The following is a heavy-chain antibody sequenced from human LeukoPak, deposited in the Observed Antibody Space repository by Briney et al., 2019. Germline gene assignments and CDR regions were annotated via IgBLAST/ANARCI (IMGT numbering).Heavy chain of an antibody. D-gene: IGHD2-21*01. V-gene: IGHV3-7*05. CDR1: GFSFGTSW. Sequence: GGSLRLSCVASGFSFGTSWMSWVRQAPGKEPEWVANIKEDGSEKSYVDSVKGRFTISRDNAKNSLYLEMDSLRVEDTAVYYCARGGISRAAFDVWGQGTMVTVS. CDR2: IKEDGSEK. CDR3: ARGGISRAAFDV. J-gene: IGHJ3*01.